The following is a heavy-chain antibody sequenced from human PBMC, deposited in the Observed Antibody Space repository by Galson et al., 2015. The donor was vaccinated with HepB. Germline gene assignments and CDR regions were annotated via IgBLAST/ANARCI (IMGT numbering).Heavy chain of an antibody. CDR2: IYYSGST. V-gene: IGHV4-59*08. J-gene: IGHJ2*01. CDR1: GGSISIYY. Sequence: DTLSLTCTVSGGSISIYYWIWIRQPPGKGLEWIGYIYYSGSTNYNPSLKSRVTISVDTSKNQFSLKLSSVTAADTAVYYCARLVEYNSGWYLSWYFDLWGRGTLVTVSS. D-gene: IGHD6-19*01. CDR3: ARLVEYNSGWYLSWYFDL.